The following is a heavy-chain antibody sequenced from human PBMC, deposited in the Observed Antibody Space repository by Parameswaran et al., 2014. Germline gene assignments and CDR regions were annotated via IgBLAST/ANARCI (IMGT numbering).Heavy chain of an antibody. CDR2: ISSSGPHI. D-gene: IGHD2-15*01. V-gene: IGHV3-21*01. CDR3: ARDWGWYNFDY. J-gene: IGHJ4*02. Sequence: WIRQPPGKGLEWVSSISSSGPHIYYADSVKGRFTTSRDNAKNSLYLQMNSLRAEDTAVYYCARDWGWYNFDYWGQRTLVTVSS.